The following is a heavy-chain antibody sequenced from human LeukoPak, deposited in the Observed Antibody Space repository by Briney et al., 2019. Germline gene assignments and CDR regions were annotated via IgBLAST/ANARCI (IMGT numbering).Heavy chain of an antibody. CDR3: ASHSSGYYYQTYYYYYMDV. D-gene: IGHD3-22*01. V-gene: IGHV4-59*11. Sequence: SETLSLTCTVSGGSISSHYWSWTRQPPGKGLEWIGYIYYSGSTNYNPSRKSRVTVSVDTSKNQFSLKLSSVTAADTAVYYCASHSSGYYYQTYYYYYMDVWGKGTTVTVSS. CDR2: IYYSGST. J-gene: IGHJ6*03. CDR1: GGSISSHY.